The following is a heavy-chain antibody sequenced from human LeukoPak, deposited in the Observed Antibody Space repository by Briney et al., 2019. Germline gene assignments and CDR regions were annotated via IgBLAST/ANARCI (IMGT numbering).Heavy chain of an antibody. CDR2: ISRSGSTI. V-gene: IGHV3-11*01. CDR1: GFTFSDYY. D-gene: IGHD6-19*01. J-gene: IGHJ3*02. Sequence: GGSLRLSCAASGFTFSDYYMSWIRQAPGKGLEWVSYISRSGSTIYYADSVKGRFTISRDNAKNSLYLQMNSLRAEDTAVYYCAREGIAVARDAFDIWGQGTMVTVSS. CDR3: AREGIAVARDAFDI.